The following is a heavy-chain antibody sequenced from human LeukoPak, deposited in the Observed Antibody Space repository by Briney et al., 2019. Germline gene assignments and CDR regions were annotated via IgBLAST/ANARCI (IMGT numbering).Heavy chain of an antibody. CDR1: GGTFSSYA. J-gene: IGHJ3*02. CDR2: IIPIFGTA. Sequence: ASVKVSCKASGGTFSSYAISWVRQAPGQGLEWMGGIIPIFGTANYAQKFQGRVTITADESTSTAYMKLSSLRSEDTAEYYCARGRSYLDAFDIWGQGTMVTVSS. V-gene: IGHV1-69*01. D-gene: IGHD1-26*01. CDR3: ARGRSYLDAFDI.